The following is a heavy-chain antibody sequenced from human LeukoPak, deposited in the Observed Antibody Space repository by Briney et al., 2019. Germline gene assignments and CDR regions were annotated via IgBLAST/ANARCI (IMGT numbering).Heavy chain of an antibody. CDR3: ARGYCSGGSCYSRGDAFDI. CDR1: GYTFTSYD. CDR2: MNPNSGNT. Sequence: GASVKVSCKASGYTFTSYDINWVRPATGQGLEWMGWMNPNSGNTGYAQKFQGRVTMTRNTSISTAYMELSSLRSEDTAVYYCARGYCSGGSCYSRGDAFDIWGQGTTVTVSS. J-gene: IGHJ3*02. D-gene: IGHD2-15*01. V-gene: IGHV1-8*01.